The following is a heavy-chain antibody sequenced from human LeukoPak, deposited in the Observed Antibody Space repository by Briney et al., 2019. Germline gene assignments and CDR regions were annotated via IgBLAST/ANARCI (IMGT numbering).Heavy chain of an antibody. CDR3: ARETGDSSGYYYANDAFDI. Sequence: GASVKVSCKASGYTFTNYGISWVRQAPGQGLEWMGWISAYNGNTNYAQKLQGRVTMTTDTSTSTAYMELRSLRSDDTAVYYCARETGDSSGYYYANDAFDIWGQGTMVTVSS. CDR2: ISAYNGNT. J-gene: IGHJ3*02. CDR1: GYTFTNYG. V-gene: IGHV1-18*01. D-gene: IGHD3-22*01.